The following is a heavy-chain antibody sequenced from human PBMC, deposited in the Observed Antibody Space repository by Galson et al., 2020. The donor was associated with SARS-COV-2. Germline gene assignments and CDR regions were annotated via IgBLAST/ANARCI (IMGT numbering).Heavy chain of an antibody. D-gene: IGHD3-22*01. V-gene: IGHV3-11*01. CDR3: ARDGESDNSGYYPFEY. J-gene: IGHJ4*02. CDR1: GFTFSDYY. CDR2: INRRGSDI. Sequence: GGSLRLSCAASGFTFSDYYMSWVRQAPGKGLEWVAYINRRGSDIYYADSVKGRFIISRDNGKNSLYLQMNSVGAEDTAVYYCARDGESDNSGYYPFEYWGQGTLVTVSS.